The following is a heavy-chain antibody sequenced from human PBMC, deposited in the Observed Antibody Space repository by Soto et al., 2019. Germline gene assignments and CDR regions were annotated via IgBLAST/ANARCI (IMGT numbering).Heavy chain of an antibody. Sequence: SVKVSCKASGGTFSKYAISWVRQAPGQGLEWMGGIIPFFQTPNYAQKYQGRVTITADESTTTAYMEMRSLRPEDTAVYYCARSRAAAPPRVGMDVWGQGTTVTVSS. CDR3: ARSRAAAPPRVGMDV. CDR1: GGTFSKYA. V-gene: IGHV1-69*13. J-gene: IGHJ6*02. D-gene: IGHD6-13*01. CDR2: IIPFFQTP.